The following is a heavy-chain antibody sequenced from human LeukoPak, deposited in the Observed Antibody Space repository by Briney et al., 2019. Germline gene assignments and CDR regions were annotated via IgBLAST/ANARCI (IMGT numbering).Heavy chain of an antibody. Sequence: SETLSLTCTVSGGSISSHYWSWIRQPPGKGLEWIGYTSSIGSTNYNTSPKSRVTISVDTSKNQFSLKLTSVTAADTAVYFCARDPATVTKGLDIWGQGTMVTVSS. CDR3: ARDPATVTKGLDI. CDR1: GGSISSHY. D-gene: IGHD4-17*01. J-gene: IGHJ3*02. CDR2: TSSIGST. V-gene: IGHV4-59*11.